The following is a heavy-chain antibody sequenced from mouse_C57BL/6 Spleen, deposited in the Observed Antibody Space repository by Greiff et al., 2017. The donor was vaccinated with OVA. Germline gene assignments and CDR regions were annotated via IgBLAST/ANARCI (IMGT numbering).Heavy chain of an antibody. D-gene: IGHD1-1*01. CDR3: ARRIYYGSSRDWYFDV. CDR2: IDPSDSYT. CDR1: GYTFTSYW. Sequence: QVQLKQPGAELVMPGASVKLSCKASGYTFTSYWMHWVKQRPGQGLEWIGEIDPSDSYTNYNQKFKGKSTLTVDKSSSTAYMQLSSLTSEDSAVYYCARRIYYGSSRDWYFDVWGTGTTVTVSS. V-gene: IGHV1-69*01. J-gene: IGHJ1*03.